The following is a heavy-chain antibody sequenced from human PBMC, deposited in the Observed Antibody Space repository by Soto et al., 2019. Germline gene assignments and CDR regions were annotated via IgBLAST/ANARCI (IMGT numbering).Heavy chain of an antibody. Sequence: GGSLRLSCAASGFTFSSYDMHWVRQATGKGLEWVSAIGTAGDTYYPGSVKGRFTISRENAKNSLYLQMNSLRAGDTAVYYCARGIVGDPSSYRSGLGDWGQGTLVTVSS. CDR2: IGTAGDT. D-gene: IGHD2-15*01. CDR1: GFTFSSYD. V-gene: IGHV3-13*01. J-gene: IGHJ4*02. CDR3: ARGIVGDPSSYRSGLGD.